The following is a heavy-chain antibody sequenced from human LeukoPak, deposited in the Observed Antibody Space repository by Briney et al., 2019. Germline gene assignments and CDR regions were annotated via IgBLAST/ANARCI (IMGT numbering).Heavy chain of an antibody. Sequence: SETLSLTCTVSGGSISSYYWSWIRQPPGEGLEWIGYIYYSGSTNYNPSLKSRVTISVDTSKNQFSLKLSSVTAADTAVYYCARFSNHYFDYWGQGTLVTVSS. CDR2: IYYSGST. CDR3: ARFSNHYFDY. CDR1: GGSISSYY. J-gene: IGHJ4*02. V-gene: IGHV4-59*01. D-gene: IGHD3-3*02.